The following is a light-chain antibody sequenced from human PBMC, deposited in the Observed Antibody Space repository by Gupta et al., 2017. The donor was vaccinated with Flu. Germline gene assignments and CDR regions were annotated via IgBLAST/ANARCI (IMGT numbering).Light chain of an antibody. CDR3: AAWSDSLNGWV. V-gene: IGLV1-44*01. Sequence: QSVLTQPPSASGTPGKRVTIYCSGSGSNIGSNTVNWYQQLPETAPKLLIYSNNRRPSVLPDLFAGSKSDTSSSLAIGALQSEDDADYYCAAWSDSLNGWVFGGGTRLTVL. CDR2: SNN. CDR1: GSNIGSNT. J-gene: IGLJ3*02.